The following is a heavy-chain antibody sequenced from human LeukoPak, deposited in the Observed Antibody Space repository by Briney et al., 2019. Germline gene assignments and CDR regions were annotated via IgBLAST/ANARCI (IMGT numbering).Heavy chain of an antibody. D-gene: IGHD5-12*01. J-gene: IGHJ4*02. CDR1: GFTVSSNY. CDR3: AKSYNGYESKPDY. Sequence: GGSLRLSCAASGFTVSSNYMSWVRQAPGKGLEWVSVIYSGGGTYYADSVKGRFTISRDNSKITLYLQMNSLRAEDTAVYYCAKSYNGYESKPDYWGQGTLVTVSS. CDR2: IYSGGGT. V-gene: IGHV3-53*01.